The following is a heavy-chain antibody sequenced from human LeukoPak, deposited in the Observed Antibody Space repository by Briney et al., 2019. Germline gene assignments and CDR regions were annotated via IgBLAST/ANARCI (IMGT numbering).Heavy chain of an antibody. J-gene: IGHJ3*02. D-gene: IGHD3-3*02. CDR1: GGSFSGYY. CDR2: INHSGST. Sequence: PSETLSFTCADFGGSFSGYYWSWIRQPPGKGLQWMGEINHSGSTNYNPSLKSRVTISVDTSKNQFSLKLSSVTAADTAVYYCARVPIFGVALDAYDIWGQGTMVTVSS. CDR3: ARVPIFGVALDAYDI. V-gene: IGHV4-34*01.